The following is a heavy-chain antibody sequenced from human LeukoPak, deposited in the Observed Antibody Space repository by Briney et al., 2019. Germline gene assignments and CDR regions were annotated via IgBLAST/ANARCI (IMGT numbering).Heavy chain of an antibody. Sequence: GESLRLSCAASGFNFSDYTMTWVRQAPGKGLEWVSYISSSGSTIYYADSVKGRFTISRDNAKNSLYLQMNSLRAEDTAVYYCAREGRGDYYDSSGCFDYWGQGTLVTVSS. CDR2: ISSSGSTI. J-gene: IGHJ4*02. CDR1: GFNFSDYT. CDR3: AREGRGDYYDSSGCFDY. D-gene: IGHD3-22*01. V-gene: IGHV3-11*04.